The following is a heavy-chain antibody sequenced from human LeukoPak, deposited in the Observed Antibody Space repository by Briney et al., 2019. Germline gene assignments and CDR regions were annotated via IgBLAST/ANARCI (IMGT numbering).Heavy chain of an antibody. CDR2: ISYDGSNK. J-gene: IGHJ4*02. D-gene: IGHD6-13*01. CDR3: AKDRGQQLAFDY. V-gene: IGHV3-30-3*02. CDR1: GFTFGDYA. Sequence: GGSLRLSCTASGFTFGDYAMSWVRQAPGKGLEWVAVISYDGSNKYYADSVKGRFTISRDNSKNTLYLQMNSLRAEDTAVYYCAKDRGQQLAFDYWGQGTLVTVSS.